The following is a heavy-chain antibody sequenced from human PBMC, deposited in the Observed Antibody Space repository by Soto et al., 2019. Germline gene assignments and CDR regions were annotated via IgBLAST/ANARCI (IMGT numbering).Heavy chain of an antibody. Sequence: GGSLRLSCAASGFTFSSCAMGWVRQAPGKGLEWVSDIIDSGGSTYYADSVKGRFTISRDNSKNTLYLQMNSLRAEDTAVYYCAKGTLEPMGLIAAAIDYWGQGTLVTVSS. J-gene: IGHJ4*02. D-gene: IGHD6-13*01. V-gene: IGHV3-23*01. CDR2: IIDSGGST. CDR3: AKGTLEPMGLIAAAIDY. CDR1: GFTFSSCA.